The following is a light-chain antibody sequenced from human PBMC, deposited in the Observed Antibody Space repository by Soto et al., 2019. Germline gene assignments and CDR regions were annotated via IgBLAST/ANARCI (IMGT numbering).Light chain of an antibody. V-gene: IGKV1-27*01. CDR2: AAS. Sequence: DIQMTQSPSSLSASVGDRVTITCRASQDISNQLAWYQQEPGKVPKLLIYAASTLQSGVPSRFSGSGSGTDFTLTISILQPEDVATYYCQRYNSAPQTFGQGTKVEIK. CDR1: QDISNQ. J-gene: IGKJ1*01. CDR3: QRYNSAPQT.